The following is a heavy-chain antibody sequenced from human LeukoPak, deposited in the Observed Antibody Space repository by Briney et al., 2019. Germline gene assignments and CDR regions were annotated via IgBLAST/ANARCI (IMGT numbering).Heavy chain of an antibody. D-gene: IGHD3-22*01. CDR2: IYYNERT. CDR3: ARATYYYDSSGYRMGTFDY. CDR1: GGSISSSSYY. Sequence: SETLSLTCTVPGGSISSSSYYWGWIRQPPGKGLEWIGSIYYNERTYYNPSLKSRVTISVATSKTQFSLKLSSVTAADTAVYYCARATYYYDSSGYRMGTFDYWGQGTLVTVSS. J-gene: IGHJ4*02. V-gene: IGHV4-39*07.